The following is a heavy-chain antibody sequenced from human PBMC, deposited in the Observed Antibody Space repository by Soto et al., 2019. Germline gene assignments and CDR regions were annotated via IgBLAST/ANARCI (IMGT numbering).Heavy chain of an antibody. D-gene: IGHD2-8*01. J-gene: IGHJ4*02. V-gene: IGHV1-18*01. CDR2: VSGYSDKR. CDR3: ARGWGKYFGVKDF. CDR1: GYTFNTFG. Sequence: IQLVQSAGEVKRPGASVKVSCKASGYTFNTFGITWVRQAPGQGLEWMGCVSGYSDKRDYSRKLQDRITLTADPYTTTSYMELRTLTSDEPAAYYCARGWGKYFGVKDFWGQGTLVTVSS.